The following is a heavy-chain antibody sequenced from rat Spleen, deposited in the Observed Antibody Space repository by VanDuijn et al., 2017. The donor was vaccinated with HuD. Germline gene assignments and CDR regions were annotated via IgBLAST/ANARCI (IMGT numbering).Heavy chain of an antibody. V-gene: IGHV2-13*01. CDR1: GFSLSSHG. D-gene: IGHD1-11*01. J-gene: IGHJ3*01. CDR2: IWGNGDT. Sequence: QVQLKESGPGLVQPSQTLYLTCTVSGFSLSSHGVIWVRQPPGKGLEWMGVIWGNGDTNYTSALKSRLSISSDTSKSQVLLKMNSLQTDDTAIYFCARSYGGYTQHWFAYWGQGTLVTVSS. CDR3: ARSYGGYTQHWFAY.